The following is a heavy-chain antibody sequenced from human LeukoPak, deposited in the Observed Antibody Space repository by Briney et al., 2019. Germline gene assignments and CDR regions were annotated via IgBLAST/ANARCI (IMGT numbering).Heavy chain of an antibody. D-gene: IGHD6-19*01. J-gene: IGHJ4*02. Sequence: PGGSLRLSCAASGFTFSSYGMHWVRQAPGKGLEWVTFIRNDGSNKYYADSVKGRFTISRDNSKNTLYLQMNSLSAEDTAVYYCASLRPRGMYSSGWPADYWGQGTLVTVSS. CDR3: ASLRPRGMYSSGWPADY. CDR1: GFTFSSYG. V-gene: IGHV3-30*02. CDR2: IRNDGSNK.